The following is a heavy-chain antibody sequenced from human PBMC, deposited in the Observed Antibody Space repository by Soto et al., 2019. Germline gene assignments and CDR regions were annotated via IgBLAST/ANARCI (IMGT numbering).Heavy chain of an antibody. V-gene: IGHV3-30*03. CDR2: VTHDGTER. Sequence: QVQLVASGGGVVQPGRSLSLYCAASGFTLSGHGLHWVRQAPGKGLEWVAVVTHDGTERHYPDSVKGRFTITRDISKNTFYLPMNSLRVEDTAMYYCAREKNSGYYRTVDYWGQGTLVTVSS. CDR1: GFTLSGHG. J-gene: IGHJ4*02. D-gene: IGHD3-10*01. CDR3: AREKNSGYYRTVDY.